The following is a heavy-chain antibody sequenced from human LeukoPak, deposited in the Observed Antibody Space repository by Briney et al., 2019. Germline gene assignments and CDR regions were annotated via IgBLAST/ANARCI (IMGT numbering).Heavy chain of an antibody. CDR1: GGSISSYY. CDR2: IYYSGST. D-gene: IGHD3-3*01. V-gene: IGHV4-59*01. Sequence: PSETLSLTCTVSGGSISSYYWSWIRQPPGKGLEWIGYIYYSGSTNYNPSLKSRVTISVDTSKNQFSLKLSSVTAAGTAVYYCARNYYDFWSGYYTDYYYGMDVWGQGTTVTVSS. CDR3: ARNYYDFWSGYYTDYYYGMDV. J-gene: IGHJ6*02.